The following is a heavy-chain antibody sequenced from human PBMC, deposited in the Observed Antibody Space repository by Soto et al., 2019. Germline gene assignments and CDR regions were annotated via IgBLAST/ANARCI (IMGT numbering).Heavy chain of an antibody. CDR2: MSHDGSSS. CDR1: GFSFSNYA. CDR3: ASGGLHGYTNGGLSYFHS. J-gene: IGHJ4*02. D-gene: IGHD5-18*01. Sequence: PGGSLRLSCAASGFSFSNYAMHWVRQTPDKGLEWVAVMSHDGSSSFYADSVKGRFTISRDNSRSTLYLQMNSLRVEDTAVYYCASGGLHGYTNGGLSYFHSWGQGTLVTVSS. V-gene: IGHV3-30-3*01.